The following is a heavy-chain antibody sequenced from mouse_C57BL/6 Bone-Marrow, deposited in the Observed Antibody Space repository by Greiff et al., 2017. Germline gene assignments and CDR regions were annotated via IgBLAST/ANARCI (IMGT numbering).Heavy chain of an antibody. CDR1: GYSFTGYY. Sequence: EVKLQESGPELVKPGASVKISCKASGYSFTGYYMNWVKQSPEKSLEWIGEINPSTGGTTYTQKFKAKATLTVDKSSSTAYMQLKSLTSEDSAVYYCAPGVTTPYYFDYWGQGTTLTVSS. CDR3: APGVTTPYYFDY. D-gene: IGHD2-2*01. V-gene: IGHV1-42*01. J-gene: IGHJ2*01. CDR2: INPSTGGT.